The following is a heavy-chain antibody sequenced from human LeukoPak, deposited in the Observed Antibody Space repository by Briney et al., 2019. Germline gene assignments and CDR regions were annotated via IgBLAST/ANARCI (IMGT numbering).Heavy chain of an antibody. Sequence: GGSLRLSCAASGFTFSDSYMSWIRLAPGKGLEWVSYISTSGSTIYYADSVKGRFTISRDNAKNSLYLQMNSLRAEDTAVCYCAREDCSSTSCYFGHWGQGTLVTVSS. CDR2: ISTSGSTI. J-gene: IGHJ5*02. CDR3: AREDCSSTSCYFGH. D-gene: IGHD2-2*01. CDR1: GFTFSDSY. V-gene: IGHV3-11*01.